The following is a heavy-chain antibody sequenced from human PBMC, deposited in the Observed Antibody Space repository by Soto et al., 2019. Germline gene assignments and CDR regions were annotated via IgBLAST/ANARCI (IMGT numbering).Heavy chain of an antibody. D-gene: IGHD6-13*01. Sequence: QVHLQESGPGLVKPSETLSLTCTVSGLSITNNYWSWIRQPPGKGLEWIGYIYYTGSTNYDPSLKSRVTMSVDTSKNQFSLNLASLTAADTAIYYCARASWYPEYWGQGTLVIVSS. CDR1: GLSITNNY. CDR2: IYYTGST. CDR3: ARASWYPEY. J-gene: IGHJ4*02. V-gene: IGHV4-59*13.